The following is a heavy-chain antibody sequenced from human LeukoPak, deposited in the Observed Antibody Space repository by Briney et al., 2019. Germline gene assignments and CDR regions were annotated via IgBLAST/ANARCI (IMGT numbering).Heavy chain of an antibody. J-gene: IGHJ6*02. V-gene: IGHV3-30*03. D-gene: IGHD3-22*01. CDR2: ISYDGSNK. Sequence: PGGSLRLSCAASGFTFSSYGMHWVRQAPGKGLEWVAVISYDGSNKYYADSVKGRFTISRDNSKNTLYLQMYSLRAEDTAVYYCAIDSSGYYYYYGMDVWGQGTTVTVSS. CDR1: GFTFSSYG. CDR3: AIDSSGYYYYYGMDV.